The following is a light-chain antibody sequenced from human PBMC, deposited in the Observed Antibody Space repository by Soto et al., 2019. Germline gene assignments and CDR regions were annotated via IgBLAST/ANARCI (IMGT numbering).Light chain of an antibody. CDR2: GAS. Sequence: EIVMTQSPATLSVSPGERATLSCRASQSVSIDLAWYRQTPGQAPRLLIYGASTRATGIPVRFSGSASGTEFTLTISSLQSEDFTGYYCQQYNKWPLTFGQGTKVEIK. V-gene: IGKV3-15*01. CDR1: QSVSID. CDR3: QQYNKWPLT. J-gene: IGKJ1*01.